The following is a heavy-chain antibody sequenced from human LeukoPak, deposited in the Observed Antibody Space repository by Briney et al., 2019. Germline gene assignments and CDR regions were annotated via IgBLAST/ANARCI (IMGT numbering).Heavy chain of an antibody. CDR2: IIPIFGTA. J-gene: IGHJ6*03. Sequence: SVKVSCKASGGTFSSYAISWVRQAPGQGLEWMGGIIPIFGTANYAQKFQGRVTITADESTSTAYMELSGLRSEDTAVYYCARARPYQLLYGSYYYYYMDVWGKGTTVTVSS. CDR1: GGTFSSYA. CDR3: ARARPYQLLYGSYYYYYMDV. D-gene: IGHD2-2*02. V-gene: IGHV1-69*13.